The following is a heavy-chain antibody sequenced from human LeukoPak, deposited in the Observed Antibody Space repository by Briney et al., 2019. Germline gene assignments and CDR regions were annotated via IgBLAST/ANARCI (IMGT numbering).Heavy chain of an antibody. Sequence: PGGSLRLSCVASGFTFSNAWMSWVRQAPGKGLECVGRIKRKTDGGTTDYAAPVKGRFTISRDDSKNTLYLQMNSLEAEDTAMYYCATGGGTYDYWGQGTLVTVSS. J-gene: IGHJ4*02. D-gene: IGHD3-16*01. CDR1: GFTFSNAW. CDR3: ATGGGTYDY. V-gene: IGHV3-15*01. CDR2: IKRKTDGGTT.